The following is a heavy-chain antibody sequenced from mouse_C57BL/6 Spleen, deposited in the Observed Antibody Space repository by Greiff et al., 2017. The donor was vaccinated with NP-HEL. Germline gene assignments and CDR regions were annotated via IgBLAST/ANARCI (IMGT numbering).Heavy chain of an antibody. V-gene: IGHV1-80*01. CDR2: IYPGDGDT. CDR1: GYAFSSYW. CDR3: ARRDTLYYFDY. Sequence: VQLQQSGAELVKPGASVKISCKASGYAFSSYWMNWVKQRPGKGLEWIGQIYPGDGDTNYNGKFKGKATLTADKSSSTAYMQLSSLTSEDSAVYFCARRDTLYYFDYWGQGTTLTVSS. J-gene: IGHJ2*01.